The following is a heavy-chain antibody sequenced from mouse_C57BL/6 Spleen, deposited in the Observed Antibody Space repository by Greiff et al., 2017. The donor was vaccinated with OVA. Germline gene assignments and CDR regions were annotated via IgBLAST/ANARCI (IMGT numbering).Heavy chain of an antibody. CDR2: IDPETGGT. V-gene: IGHV1-15*01. CDR3: TRSSYGYDAGDY. J-gene: IGHJ4*01. D-gene: IGHD2-9*01. CDR1: GYTFTDYE. Sequence: VQLKQSGAELVRPGASVTLSCKASGYTFTDYEMHWVKQTPVHGLEWIGAIDPETGGTAYNQKFKGKAILTADKSSSTAYMELRSLTSEDSAVYYCTRSSYGYDAGDYWGQGTSVTVSS.